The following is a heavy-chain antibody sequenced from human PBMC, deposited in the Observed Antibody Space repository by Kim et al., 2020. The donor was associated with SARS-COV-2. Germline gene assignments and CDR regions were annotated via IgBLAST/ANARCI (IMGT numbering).Heavy chain of an antibody. J-gene: IGHJ3*02. Sequence: ASVKVSCKASGYTFTSYGISWVRQAPGQGLEWMGWISAYNGNTNYAQKLQGRVTMTTDTSTSTAYMELRSLRSDDTAVYYCARGPAGIAVAGNAFDIWGQGTMVTVSS. V-gene: IGHV1-18*01. CDR2: ISAYNGNT. D-gene: IGHD6-19*01. CDR3: ARGPAGIAVAGNAFDI. CDR1: GYTFTSYG.